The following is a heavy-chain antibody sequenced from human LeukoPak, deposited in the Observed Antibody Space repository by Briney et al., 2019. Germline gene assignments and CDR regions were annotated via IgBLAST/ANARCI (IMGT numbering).Heavy chain of an antibody. Sequence: PGGSLRLSCAASGFTFSDYYMSWIRQAPGKWLEWVSYISSSGSTIYYTDSVKGRFSISRDNAKNSLYLQMNSLRAEDTAVYYCARRRGTHAKTIFGVVIHWFDPWGQGTLVTVSS. D-gene: IGHD3-3*01. V-gene: IGHV3-11*01. J-gene: IGHJ5*02. CDR1: GFTFSDYY. CDR2: ISSSGSTI. CDR3: ARRRGTHAKTIFGVVIHWFDP.